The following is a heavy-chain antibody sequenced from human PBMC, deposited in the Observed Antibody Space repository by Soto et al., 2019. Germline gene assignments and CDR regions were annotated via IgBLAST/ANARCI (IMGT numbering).Heavy chain of an antibody. J-gene: IGHJ6*02. V-gene: IGHV3-33*01. CDR1: GYTFSNHG. D-gene: IGHD6-25*01. CDR2: IWYDGSKK. Sequence: HVQLVESGRGVVQPGRSLRLSCAASGYTFSNHGLHWVRQAPGKGLEWVAAIWYDGSKKCYADSVKGRFTISRDDSRNTLYLEMNSLRADDTAVYYCARDPASSMDVWGQGTTVIVSS. CDR3: ARDPASSMDV.